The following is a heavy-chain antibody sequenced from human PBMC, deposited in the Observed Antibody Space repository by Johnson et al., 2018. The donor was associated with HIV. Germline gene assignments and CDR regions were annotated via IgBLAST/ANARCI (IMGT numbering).Heavy chain of an antibody. Sequence: QVQLVESGGGVVQPGRSLRLSCAASGFTFSSYAMHWVRQAPGKGLEWVAVISYDGSDKYYADSVRGRFTLSRDNSKNTVYLQMNSLRAEDTAVYYCAKDQYRKLTTVAGIWDQGTMVTVSS. V-gene: IGHV3-30*04. D-gene: IGHD4-17*01. J-gene: IGHJ3*02. CDR3: AKDQYRKLTTVAGI. CDR1: GFTFSSYA. CDR2: ISYDGSDK.